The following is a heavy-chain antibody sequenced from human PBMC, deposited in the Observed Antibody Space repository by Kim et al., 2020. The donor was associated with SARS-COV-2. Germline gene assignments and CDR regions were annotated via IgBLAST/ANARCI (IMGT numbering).Heavy chain of an antibody. D-gene: IGHD6-13*01. V-gene: IGHV3-7*03. CDR3: ARDGILSYTSSWDY. CDR2: IKEDGSVE. J-gene: IGHJ4*02. Sequence: GGSLRLSCAASGFSFRSYWMSWVRQAPGKGLEWVANIKEDGSVEQYVDSVKGRFTISRDNAKNSLYLQMNSLRADDTATYYCARDGILSYTSSWDYWGPGSLFTVSS. CDR1: GFSFRSYW.